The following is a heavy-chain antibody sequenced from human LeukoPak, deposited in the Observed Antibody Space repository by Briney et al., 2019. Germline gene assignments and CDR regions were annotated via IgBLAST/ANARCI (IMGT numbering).Heavy chain of an antibody. V-gene: IGHV3-9*01. CDR1: GFTFDDYV. D-gene: IGHD2-21*02. CDR2: ITWNSDTI. J-gene: IGHJ4*02. Sequence: PGGSLRLSCAASGFTFDDYVMHWVRQAPGKGLEWVSGITWNSDTIAYADSVKGRFTISRDNAKNSLYLQMNSLRAEDTALYYCAKDVGGRWPLYYFDYWGQGTLVTVSS. CDR3: AKDVGGRWPLYYFDY.